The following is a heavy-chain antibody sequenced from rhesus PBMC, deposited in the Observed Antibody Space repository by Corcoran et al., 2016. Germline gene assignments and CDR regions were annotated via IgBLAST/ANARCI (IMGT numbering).Heavy chain of an antibody. V-gene: IGHV4-127*01. D-gene: IGHD4-23*01. Sequence: VQLQESGPGLVKSSETLSLTCAVSGSSIRSGYVWRMFRLPPGKGLEWVGYNGCRYVSTHYNPSRKSRVTSSKDPSKTQLSLKMGCATAADPAIYYCARGRSGTVTAIDYWGQGVLVTVSS. CDR1: GSSIRSGYV. J-gene: IGHJ4*01. CDR3: ARGRSGTVTAIDY. CDR2: NGCRYVST.